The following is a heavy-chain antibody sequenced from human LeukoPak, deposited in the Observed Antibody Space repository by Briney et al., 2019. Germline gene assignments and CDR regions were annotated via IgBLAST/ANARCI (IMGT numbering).Heavy chain of an antibody. V-gene: IGHV1-46*02. Sequence: AAVTVSCKASGDNYNSYNFHWVRLAPGQGLEWMGVINPSGGSTTYAQKFQGTLTMTRDTSTRLVYMELSSLTSEDTAVYYCASQWGREPYFDDWGQGTLVTVSP. CDR3: ASQWGREPYFDD. CDR2: INPSGGST. D-gene: IGHD2-8*01. J-gene: IGHJ4*02. CDR1: GDNYNSYN.